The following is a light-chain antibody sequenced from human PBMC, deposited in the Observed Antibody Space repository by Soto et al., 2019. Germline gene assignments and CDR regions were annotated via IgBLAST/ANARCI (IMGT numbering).Light chain of an antibody. CDR3: QQYTNWPTNT. CDR1: QRVYSN. Sequence: EIVMTQSPATLSVSPGERATFSCRASQRVYSNLAWYQQRPCQAPRLLIYGASTRATGVPARFSGRGSGTEFTLTISSLQSEDFAVYYCQQYTNWPTNTFGQGTRLEIK. CDR2: GAS. V-gene: IGKV3-15*01. J-gene: IGKJ5*01.